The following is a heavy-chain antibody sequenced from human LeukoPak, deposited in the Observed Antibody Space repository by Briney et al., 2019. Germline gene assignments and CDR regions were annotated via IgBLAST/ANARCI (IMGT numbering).Heavy chain of an antibody. J-gene: IGHJ4*02. Sequence: ASVKVSCKASGYTFTSYAMHWVRQAPGQRLEWMGWINAGNGNTKYSQKFQGRVTITRDTSASTAYMELSSLRSEDTAVYYCARVSSGWNYFDYWGQGTLVTVSS. CDR3: ARVSSGWNYFDY. CDR2: INAGNGNT. CDR1: GYTFTSYA. V-gene: IGHV1-3*01. D-gene: IGHD6-19*01.